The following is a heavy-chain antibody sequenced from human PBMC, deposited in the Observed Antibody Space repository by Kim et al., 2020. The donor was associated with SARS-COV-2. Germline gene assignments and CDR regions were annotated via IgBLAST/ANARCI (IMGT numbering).Heavy chain of an antibody. Sequence: DYADSVKGRFTFSRDNAKNSLYLQMNSLRDDDTAVYYCTRGFHSGSYPYWGQGTQVTVSS. CDR3: TRGFHSGSYPY. D-gene: IGHD3-10*01. V-gene: IGHV3-48*02. J-gene: IGHJ4*02.